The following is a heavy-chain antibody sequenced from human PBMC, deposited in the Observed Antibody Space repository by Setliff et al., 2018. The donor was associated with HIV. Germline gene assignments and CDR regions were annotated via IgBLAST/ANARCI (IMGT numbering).Heavy chain of an antibody. Sequence: GGSLRLSCTASGFTFGDYAMTWVRQAPGKGLEWIGFIRSKGYGGTTEYAASVKGRFTISRDDSKSIAYLQLNGLKTEDTAVYYCMTFIVYGAGPDCWGQGTLVTVS. CDR3: MTFIVYGAGPDC. CDR2: IRSKGYGGTT. J-gene: IGHJ4*02. CDR1: GFTFGDYA. D-gene: IGHD1-26*01. V-gene: IGHV3-49*04.